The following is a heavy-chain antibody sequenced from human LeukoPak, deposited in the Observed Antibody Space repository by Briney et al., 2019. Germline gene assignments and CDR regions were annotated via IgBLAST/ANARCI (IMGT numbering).Heavy chain of an antibody. V-gene: IGHV3-21*01. CDR2: ISSSSSYI. J-gene: IGHJ4*02. Sequence: GGSLRLSCAASGFTFSSYSMNWVRQAPGKGLEWVSSISSSSSYIYYADSVRGRFTISRDNAKNSLYLQMNSLRAEDTAVYYCARDSTYYYDSSGYYPRGQGTLVTVSS. CDR1: GFTFSSYS. CDR3: ARDSTYYYDSSGYYP. D-gene: IGHD3-22*01.